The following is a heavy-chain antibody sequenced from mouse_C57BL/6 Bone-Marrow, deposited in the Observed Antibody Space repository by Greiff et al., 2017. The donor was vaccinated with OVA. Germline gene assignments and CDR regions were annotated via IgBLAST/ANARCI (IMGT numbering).Heavy chain of an antibody. CDR1: GFTFSDYY. D-gene: IGHD4-1*01. V-gene: IGHV5-12*01. CDR2: ISNGGGST. J-gene: IGHJ1*03. CDR3: ARPNWDVWYFDV. Sequence: EVKLMDSGGGLVQPGGSLKLSCAASGFTFSDYYMYWVRQTPEKRLEWVAYISNGGGSTYYPDTVKGRFTISRDNAKNTLYLQMSRLKSEDTAMYYCARPNWDVWYFDVWGTGTTVTVSS.